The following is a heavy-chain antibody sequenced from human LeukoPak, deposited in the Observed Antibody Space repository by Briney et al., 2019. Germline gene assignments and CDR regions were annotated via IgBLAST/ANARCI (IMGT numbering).Heavy chain of an antibody. CDR1: GGSIRSSSYY. CDR2: IYYSGST. V-gene: IGHV4-39*01. J-gene: IGHJ4*02. D-gene: IGHD6-19*01. Sequence: SETLSLTCTVSGGSIRSSSYYWGWIRQPPGKGLEWIGNIYYSGSTYYKPSLKSRVTISVDTSKNQFSLKLSSVAAADTAVYYCATSGWYLLPGVYWGQGTLVTVSS. CDR3: ATSGWYLLPGVY.